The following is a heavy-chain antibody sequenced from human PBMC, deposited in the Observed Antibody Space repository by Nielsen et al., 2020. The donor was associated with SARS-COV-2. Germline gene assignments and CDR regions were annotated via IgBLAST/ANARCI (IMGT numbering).Heavy chain of an antibody. D-gene: IGHD3-3*01. V-gene: IGHV4-31*03. J-gene: IGHJ4*02. CDR2: IYYSGST. CDR1: GCSISSGGYY. Sequence: SETLSLTCTVSGCSISSGGYYWSWIRQHPGKGLEWIGYIYYSGSTYYNPSLKSRVTISVDTSKNQFSLKLSSVTAADTAVYYCARAPTIFGVVITTFDYWGQGTLFTVSS. CDR3: ARAPTIFGVVITTFDY.